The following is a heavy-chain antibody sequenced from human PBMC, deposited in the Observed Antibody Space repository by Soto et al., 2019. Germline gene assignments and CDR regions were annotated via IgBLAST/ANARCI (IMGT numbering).Heavy chain of an antibody. CDR3: ARDPTRMTMTGEIIMVGWFDP. J-gene: IGHJ5*02. CDR1: GYTFTSSG. D-gene: IGHD3-10*01. Sequence: QVQLVQSGAEVKKPGASVKVSCKASGYTFTSSGISWVRQAPGQGLEWMGWISPDKGNTNYAKNFRDRVSMTTDTSTSTAYMELRSLRSDDTAVYYCARDPTRMTMTGEIIMVGWFDPWGQGTLVTVSS. V-gene: IGHV1-18*01. CDR2: ISPDKGNT.